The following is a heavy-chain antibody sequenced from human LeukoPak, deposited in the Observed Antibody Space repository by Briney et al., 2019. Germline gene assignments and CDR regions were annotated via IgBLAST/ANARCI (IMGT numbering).Heavy chain of an antibody. J-gene: IGHJ6*02. CDR1: GFTFSSYA. V-gene: IGHV3-23*01. Sequence: GGSLRLSCAASGFTFSSYAMSWVRQAPGKGLEWVSAISGSGGSTYYADSVKGRFTISRDNSKNTLYLQMNSLRAEDTAVYYCAKDPDYDILTGYFGDYCYGMDVWGQGTTVTVSS. D-gene: IGHD3-9*01. CDR2: ISGSGGST. CDR3: AKDPDYDILTGYFGDYCYGMDV.